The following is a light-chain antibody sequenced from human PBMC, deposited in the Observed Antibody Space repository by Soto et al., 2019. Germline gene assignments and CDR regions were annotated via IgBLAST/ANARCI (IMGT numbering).Light chain of an antibody. V-gene: IGKV1-39*01. CDR3: QRGFSPLWT. J-gene: IGKJ1*01. CDR1: QSISNY. Sequence: DIQMTQSPSSLSASVGDRVTITCRASQSISNYLNWYQQKQGKAPKLLIYAASSMQSGVPSRFGGGGSETDFTLTISSLQPDDYATYCCQRGFSPLWTFGQGTRVEV. CDR2: AAS.